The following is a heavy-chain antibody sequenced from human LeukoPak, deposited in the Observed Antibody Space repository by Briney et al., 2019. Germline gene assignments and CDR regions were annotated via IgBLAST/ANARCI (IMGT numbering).Heavy chain of an antibody. Sequence: SETLSLTCAVYGGSFSGYYWSWIRQPPGKGLEWIGEINHSGSTNYNPSLKSRVTISVDTSRDQFSLKVSSVTAADTAMYYCARGMFGSGSRYWYFDLWGRGTLVTVSS. V-gene: IGHV4-34*01. CDR1: GGSFSGYY. CDR3: ARGMFGSGSRYWYFDL. D-gene: IGHD3-10*01. J-gene: IGHJ2*01. CDR2: INHSGST.